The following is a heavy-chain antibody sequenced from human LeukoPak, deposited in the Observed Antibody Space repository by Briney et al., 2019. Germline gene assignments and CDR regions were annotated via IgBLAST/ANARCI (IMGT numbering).Heavy chain of an antibody. CDR1: GYSFTSYW. Sequence: GESLKISCKGSGYSFTSYWIGWVRQMPGKGLEWMGIIYPGDSDTRYSPSFQGQVTISADRSISTAYLQWSSLKASDTAMYYCACADLHFDWLAFLFDYWGQGTLVTVSS. D-gene: IGHD3-9*01. CDR3: ACADLHFDWLAFLFDY. V-gene: IGHV5-51*01. J-gene: IGHJ4*02. CDR2: IYPGDSDT.